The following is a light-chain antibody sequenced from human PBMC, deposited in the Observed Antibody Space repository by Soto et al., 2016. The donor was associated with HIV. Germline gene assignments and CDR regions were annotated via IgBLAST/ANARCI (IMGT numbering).Light chain of an antibody. V-gene: IGKV1-17*03. CDR3: QQANSFPPT. Sequence: DIQMTQSPSALSASVGDRVTITCRASQGVNNHLAWFQQKPGKVPKRLIYGSSSLQSGVPSRFSGSGSGTDFTLTISSLQPEDSATYYCQQANSFPPTFGPGTKVDIK. CDR2: GSS. CDR1: QGVNNH. J-gene: IGKJ3*01.